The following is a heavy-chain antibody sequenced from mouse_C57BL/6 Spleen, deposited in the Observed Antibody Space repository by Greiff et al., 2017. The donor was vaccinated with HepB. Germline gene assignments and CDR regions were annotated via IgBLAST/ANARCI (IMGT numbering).Heavy chain of an antibody. CDR2: IDPSDSYT. CDR3: ARRYYYDYDEDAMDY. D-gene: IGHD2-4*01. Sequence: VQLQQPGAELVKPGASVKLSCKASGYTFTSYWMQWVKQRPGQGLEWIGEIDPSDSYTNYNQKFKGKATLTVDTSSSTAYMQLSSLTSEDSAVYYCARRYYYDYDEDAMDYWGQGTSVTVSS. V-gene: IGHV1-50*01. CDR1: GYTFTSYW. J-gene: IGHJ4*01.